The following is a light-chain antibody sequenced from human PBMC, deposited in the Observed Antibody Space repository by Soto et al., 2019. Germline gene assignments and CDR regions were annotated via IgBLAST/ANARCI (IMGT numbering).Light chain of an antibody. V-gene: IGKV3-15*01. CDR2: GAS. J-gene: IGKJ1*01. CDR1: QSVKSN. Sequence: EIVMTQSPATLSVSPGERVTLSCRASQSVKSNLAWYQQKFGQAPRLLIYGASTRATGVPARFSGSGSGTEFTLTISNLQSEDFAVYYCQHYNNWPPWTFGQGTKVEI. CDR3: QHYNNWPPWT.